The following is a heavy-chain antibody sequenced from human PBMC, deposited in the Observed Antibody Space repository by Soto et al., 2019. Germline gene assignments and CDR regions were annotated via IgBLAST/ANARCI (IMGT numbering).Heavy chain of an antibody. CDR2: INAGNGNT. V-gene: IGHV1-3*01. CDR3: ARDMHAGFTHYFDP. Sequence: SVKVSCKASGYTFTSYAMHWVRQAPGQRLEWMGWINAGNGNTKYSQKFQGRVTITRDTSASTAYMELSSLRSEDTAVYYCARDMHAGFTHYFDPWGQGTLVTVSS. D-gene: IGHD1-26*01. CDR1: GYTFTSYA. J-gene: IGHJ5*02.